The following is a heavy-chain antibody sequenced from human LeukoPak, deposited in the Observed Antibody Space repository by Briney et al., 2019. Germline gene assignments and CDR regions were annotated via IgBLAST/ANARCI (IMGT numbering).Heavy chain of an antibody. Sequence: SETLSLTCTVSGGSISSYYWSWIRQPPGKGLEWIGYIYYSGSTNYNPSLKSRVTISVDTSKNQFSLKLSSVTAADTAVYSCAGGVNGYNFDYWGQGTLVTVSS. CDR3: AGGVNGYNFDY. V-gene: IGHV4-59*01. J-gene: IGHJ4*02. CDR2: IYYSGST. D-gene: IGHD3-16*01. CDR1: GGSISSYY.